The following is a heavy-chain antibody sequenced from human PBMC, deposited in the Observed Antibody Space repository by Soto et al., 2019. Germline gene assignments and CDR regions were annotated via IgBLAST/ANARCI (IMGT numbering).Heavy chain of an antibody. D-gene: IGHD1-26*01. V-gene: IGHV3-23*01. CDR3: AKRDSGSLGSFDV. J-gene: IGHJ3*01. CDR1: GFTFSTYA. CDR2: ISPSGGSI. Sequence: GGSLRLSCVGSGFTFSTYAMSWVRQAPEKGLEWVSAISPSGGSIYYADSVKGRFTISRDNSKNTLYLEMNSLRGEDTAVYYCAKRDSGSLGSFDVWGQGTMVTVSS.